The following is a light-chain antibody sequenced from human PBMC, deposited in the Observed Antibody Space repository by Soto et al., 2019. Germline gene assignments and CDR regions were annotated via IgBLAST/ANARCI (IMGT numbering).Light chain of an antibody. CDR3: QHYHNLWT. CDR2: RAS. V-gene: IGKV3-15*01. CDR1: HYIYSN. Sequence: EIVMTQSPATLSVSPGERATLSCTASHYIYSNVAWFKQRPGQAPSLLIYRASTRATGTPARFTGSGSGTEFTLTITSLKSEDFALDYCQHYHNLWTFGQWTRLEIK. J-gene: IGKJ5*01.